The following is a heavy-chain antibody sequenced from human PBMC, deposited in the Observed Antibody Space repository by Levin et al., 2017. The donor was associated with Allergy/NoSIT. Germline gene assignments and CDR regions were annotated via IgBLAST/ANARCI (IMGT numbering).Heavy chain of an antibody. CDR3: AKSPSTYLYFDL. D-gene: IGHD2-21*01. Sequence: GESLKISCAASGFTFSSYGMHWVRQAPGKGLEWVAVISFDGSDKYYADSVKGRFTISRDNSKNTLYLQMNSLRAEDTAVYYCAKSPSTYLYFDLWGRGTLVTVSS. J-gene: IGHJ2*01. CDR1: GFTFSSYG. V-gene: IGHV3-30*18. CDR2: ISFDGSDK.